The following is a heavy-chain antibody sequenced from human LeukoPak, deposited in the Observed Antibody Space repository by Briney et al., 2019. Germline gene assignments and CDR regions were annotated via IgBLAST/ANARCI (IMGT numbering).Heavy chain of an antibody. D-gene: IGHD3-10*01. V-gene: IGHV1-46*01. CDR3: ARDLGPFNYYGSGSKVDFDY. Sequence: ASVKVSCTASGYTFTCYYMHWVRQAPGQGLEWMGIINPSGGSTSYAQKFQGRVTMTRDMSTSTAYMELSSLRSEDTAVYYCARDLGPFNYYGSGSKVDFDYWGQGTLVTVSS. J-gene: IGHJ4*02. CDR2: INPSGGST. CDR1: GYTFTCYY.